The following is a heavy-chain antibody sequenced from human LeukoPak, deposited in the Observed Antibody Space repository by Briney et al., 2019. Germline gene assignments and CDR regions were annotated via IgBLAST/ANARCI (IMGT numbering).Heavy chain of an antibody. D-gene: IGHD6-13*01. CDR3: ARESTRYSSSWYYRPPVDY. CDR1: GFTFSSYA. CDR2: ISGSGGST. Sequence: GGSLRLSCAASGFTFSSYAMSWVRQAPGKGLEWVSAISGSGGSTYYADSVKGRFTISRDNSKNTLYLQMNSLRAEDTAVYYCARESTRYSSSWYYRPPVDYWGQGTLVTVSS. J-gene: IGHJ4*02. V-gene: IGHV3-23*01.